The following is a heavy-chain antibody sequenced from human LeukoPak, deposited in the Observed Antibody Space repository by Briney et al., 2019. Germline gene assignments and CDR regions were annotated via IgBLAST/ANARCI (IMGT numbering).Heavy chain of an antibody. J-gene: IGHJ4*02. Sequence: SGTLSLTCAVSGGSISSGGYWSWVRQPPGKGLEWIGQIYISGCTNYNPSLDSRVTMSLDKSRNQLSLRLKSMTAADTAVYYCTRHDSYSHGFWGQGALVTVAS. D-gene: IGHD3-22*01. CDR2: IYISGCT. CDR3: TRHDSYSHGF. CDR1: GGSISSGGY. V-gene: IGHV4-4*02.